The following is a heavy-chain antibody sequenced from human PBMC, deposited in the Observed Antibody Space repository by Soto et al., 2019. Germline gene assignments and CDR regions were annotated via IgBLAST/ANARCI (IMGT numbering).Heavy chain of an antibody. Sequence: SLSLSCAAAGFSFDDYTMHWVRQAPGKGLEWVSLISWDGGSTYYADSVKGRFTISRDNSKNSLYLQMNSLRTEDTALYYCAKDRSDYYDSSGYYPTFDYWGQGTLVTVSS. J-gene: IGHJ4*02. CDR2: ISWDGGST. CDR1: GFSFDDYT. V-gene: IGHV3-43*01. D-gene: IGHD3-22*01. CDR3: AKDRSDYYDSSGYYPTFDY.